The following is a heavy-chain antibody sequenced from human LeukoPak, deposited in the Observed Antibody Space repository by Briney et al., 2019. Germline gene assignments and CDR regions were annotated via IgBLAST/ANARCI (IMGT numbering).Heavy chain of an antibody. V-gene: IGHV4-4*07. J-gene: IGHJ4*02. Sequence: PSETLSLTCTVSGGSISSYYWSWIRQPAGKGLEWIGRIYTSGSTNYNPSLKSRVTMSVDTSKNQFSLKLSSVTAADTAVYYCARSWGSGSYYSYYFDYWGQGTLVTVSS. CDR3: ARSWGSGSYYSYYFDY. CDR1: GGSISSYY. CDR2: IYTSGST. D-gene: IGHD1-26*01.